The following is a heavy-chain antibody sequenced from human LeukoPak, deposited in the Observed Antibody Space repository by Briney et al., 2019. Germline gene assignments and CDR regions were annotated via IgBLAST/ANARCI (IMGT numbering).Heavy chain of an antibody. Sequence: GASVKVSCKASGYTFTDYYIHWVRQAPGQGLEWMAWINPNSGGTYYAQNFHDRITLTRVTSISTDYMELSRLRSDDTAIYYCARANALYCSSTSCLFDYWGQGTLVTVSS. J-gene: IGHJ4*02. CDR2: INPNSGGT. D-gene: IGHD2-2*01. CDR1: GYTFTDYY. V-gene: IGHV1-2*02. CDR3: ARANALYCSSTSCLFDY.